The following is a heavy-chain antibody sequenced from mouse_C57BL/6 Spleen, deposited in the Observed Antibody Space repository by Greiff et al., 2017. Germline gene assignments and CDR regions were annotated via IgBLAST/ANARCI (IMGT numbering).Heavy chain of an antibody. J-gene: IGHJ2*01. CDR2: INYDGSST. CDR1: GFTFSDYY. D-gene: IGHD2-4*01. Sequence: EVMLVESEGGLVQPGSSMKLSCTASGFTFSDYYMAWVRQVPEKGLEWVANINYDGSSTYYLDSLKSRFIISRDNAKNILYLQMSSLKSEDTATYCCARDVGLRYFDGWGQGTTLTVSS. CDR3: ARDVGLRYFDG. V-gene: IGHV5-16*01.